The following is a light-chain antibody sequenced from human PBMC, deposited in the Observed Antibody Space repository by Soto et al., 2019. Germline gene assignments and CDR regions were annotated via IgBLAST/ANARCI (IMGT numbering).Light chain of an antibody. CDR1: HSISVNY. CDR3: QHYGDSLSIT. V-gene: IGKV3-20*01. CDR2: GTY. Sequence: VVLTHSPGTLSFSPGEIVTLSFRAIHSISVNYLAWYQHKPGQAPRLLISGTYTRATGIPDRFSGRGSGTDFSLTISRLEPGDFAVYYCQHYGDSLSITFGQGTRLDIK. J-gene: IGKJ5*01.